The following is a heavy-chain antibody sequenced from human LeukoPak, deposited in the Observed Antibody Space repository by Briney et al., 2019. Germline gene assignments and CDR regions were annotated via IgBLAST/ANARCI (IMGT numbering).Heavy chain of an antibody. Sequence: SETLSLTCTVSGGSISSYYWHWIRQPPGKGLEWIGYLYYSGNTYYNPSPKGRVTMSVDTSKNQFSLKLSSVTAADTAVYFCARAAYCGGDCYYYFDYWGQGTLVTVSS. V-gene: IGHV4-59*01. D-gene: IGHD2-21*02. CDR3: ARAAYCGGDCYYYFDY. CDR1: GGSISSYY. CDR2: LYYSGNT. J-gene: IGHJ4*02.